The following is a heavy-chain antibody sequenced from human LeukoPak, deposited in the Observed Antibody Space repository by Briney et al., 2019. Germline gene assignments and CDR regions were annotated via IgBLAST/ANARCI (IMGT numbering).Heavy chain of an antibody. CDR3: AKGPYSTWMVRGVIRRNWFDP. V-gene: IGHV3-23*01. CDR2: ISGSGGST. Sequence: PGGSLRLSCAASGFTFSSYAMSWVRQAPGKGLEWVSAISGSGGSTYYADSVKGRFTISRDNSKNTLYLQMNSLRAEDTAVYYCAKGPYSTWMVRGVIRRNWFDPWGQGTLVTVSS. J-gene: IGHJ5*02. CDR1: GFTFSSYA. D-gene: IGHD3-10*01.